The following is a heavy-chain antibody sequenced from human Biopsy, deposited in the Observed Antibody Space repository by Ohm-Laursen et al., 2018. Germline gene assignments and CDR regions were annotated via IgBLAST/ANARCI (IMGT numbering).Heavy chain of an antibody. J-gene: IGHJ4*02. CDR3: VRSLRNYDFLDS. D-gene: IGHD3-16*01. Sequence: SLRLSCAASGFNFDDYAMHWIRQGPGKGLEWVAGLTWNSGTIAYAGSVRGRFTISRGNAKNSLYLQMNNLTSEDTALYYCVRSLRNYDFLDSWDQGTLVSVSS. CDR2: LTWNSGTI. CDR1: GFNFDDYA. V-gene: IGHV3-9*01.